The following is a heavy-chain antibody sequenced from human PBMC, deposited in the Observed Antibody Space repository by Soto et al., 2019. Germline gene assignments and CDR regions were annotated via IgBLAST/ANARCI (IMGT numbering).Heavy chain of an antibody. CDR3: ARVRTGHYYYYGMDV. Sequence: SLTMSLTSTVAGGNIIGGGYSWSWKKKPPGKGLEWIGYIYLSGSAYYNPSLKSRVTISVDTSKSQFSLKLSSVTAADTAVYYCARVRTGHYYYYGMDVWGQGTTVTVSS. V-gene: IGHV4-30-2*05. CDR1: GGNIIGGGYS. CDR2: IYLSGSA. J-gene: IGHJ6*02. D-gene: IGHD3-9*01.